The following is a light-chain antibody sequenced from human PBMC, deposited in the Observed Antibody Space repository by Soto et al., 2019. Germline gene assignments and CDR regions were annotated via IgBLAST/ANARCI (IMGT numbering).Light chain of an antibody. CDR2: EVS. Sequence: QSVLTQPASVSGSPGQSLTISCTGTSIDIAPSNYVSWYQQHPGKAPKLIIYEVSYRPSGISNRFSGSKSGNTATLTISGLQAEDEADYYCSSYTSSTNYVFGTGTKVTVL. V-gene: IGLV2-14*01. CDR3: SSYTSSTNYV. J-gene: IGLJ1*01. CDR1: SIDIAPSNY.